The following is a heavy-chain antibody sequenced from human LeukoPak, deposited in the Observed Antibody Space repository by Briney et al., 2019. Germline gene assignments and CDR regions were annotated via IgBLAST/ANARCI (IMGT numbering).Heavy chain of an antibody. CDR2: IYYSGST. CDR1: GGSISSYY. D-gene: IGHD1-14*01. CDR3: ARAGRWFDP. J-gene: IGHJ5*02. V-gene: IGHV4-59*01. Sequence: KPSETLSLTCTVSGGSISSYYWSWIRQPPGKGLEWIGYIYYSGSTNYNPSLKSRVTISVDTSKNQFSLKLCSVTAADTAVYYCARAGRWFDPWGQRTLVTVSS.